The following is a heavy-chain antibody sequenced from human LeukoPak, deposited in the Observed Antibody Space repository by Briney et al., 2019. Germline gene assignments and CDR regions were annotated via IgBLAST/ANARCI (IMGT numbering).Heavy chain of an antibody. CDR2: ITATGDTA. Sequence: GGSLRLSCVASGFTFTKCTMSWIRQAPGKGLEWVAIITATGDTAYYADSVKGRFTISRDNSRNTVYMQMDSLRAEDTAIYYCAGDRNSDWYSPLDYWGQGSQVTVSP. CDR3: AGDRNSDWYSPLDY. V-gene: IGHV3-23*01. CDR1: GFTFTKCT. J-gene: IGHJ4*02. D-gene: IGHD6-19*01.